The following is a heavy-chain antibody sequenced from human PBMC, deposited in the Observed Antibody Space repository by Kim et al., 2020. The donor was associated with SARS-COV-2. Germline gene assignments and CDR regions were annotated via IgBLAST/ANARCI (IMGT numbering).Heavy chain of an antibody. J-gene: IGHJ3*02. Sequence: SVKSRITINPDTSKNQFSLQLNSVTPEDTAVYYCATRAKNWNYEFDAFDIWGQGTMVTVSS. CDR3: ATRAKNWNYEFDAFDI. V-gene: IGHV6-1*01. D-gene: IGHD1-7*01.